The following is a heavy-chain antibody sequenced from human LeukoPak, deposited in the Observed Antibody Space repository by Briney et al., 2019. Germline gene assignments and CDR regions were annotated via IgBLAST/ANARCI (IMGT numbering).Heavy chain of an antibody. D-gene: IGHD2-8*02. CDR3: ARSLAVVLGAFDI. CDR2: ISGSGGST. Sequence: GGSLRLSCAASGFTFSSYAMSWARQAPGKGLEWVSAISGSGGSTYYADSVKGRFTISRDNSKNTLYLQMNSLRAEDTAVYYCARSLAVVLGAFDIWGQGTMVTVSS. V-gene: IGHV3-23*01. CDR1: GFTFSSYA. J-gene: IGHJ3*02.